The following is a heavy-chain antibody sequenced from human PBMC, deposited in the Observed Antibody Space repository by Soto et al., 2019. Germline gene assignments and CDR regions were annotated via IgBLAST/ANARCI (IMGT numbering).Heavy chain of an antibody. Sequence: EVQLVESGGGLVQPGRSLRLSCAASGFTFDDYAMHWVRQAPGKGLEWVSGISWNSGSIGYADSVNGRFTISRDNAKNSLYLQMNSLRAEDMAVYYCAKDKDSPYVAGGTFDIWGQGTMVTVSA. J-gene: IGHJ3*02. CDR3: AKDKDSPYVAGGTFDI. D-gene: IGHD3-16*01. CDR2: ISWNSGSI. V-gene: IGHV3-9*03. CDR1: GFTFDDYA.